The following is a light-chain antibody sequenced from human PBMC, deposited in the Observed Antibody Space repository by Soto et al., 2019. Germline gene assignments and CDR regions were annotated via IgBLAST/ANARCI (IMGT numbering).Light chain of an antibody. CDR2: AAS. CDR1: QGISNY. CDR3: QKYNSAPRT. Sequence: DIQMTQSPSSLSASVGDRVTITCRASQGISNYLAWYQQKPGKVPKLLIYAASTLQSGVPALFSGSGSGTDFTRTISSLETEDVATYYWQKYNSAPRTFGPGTKVDIK. J-gene: IGKJ3*01. V-gene: IGKV1-27*01.